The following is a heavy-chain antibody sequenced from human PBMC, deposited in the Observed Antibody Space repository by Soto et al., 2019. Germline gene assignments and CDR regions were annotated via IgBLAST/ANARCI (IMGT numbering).Heavy chain of an antibody. CDR2: ISNNGRFI. Sequence: PGGSLRLSCVASGFTFEDFSMHWVRQLPGKGLEWVPGISNNGRFIGYADSVKGRFTISRDNAKNSLYLEIHSLRVEDTALYFCVRDRGYPDSFDVWGRGTMVT. CDR3: VRDRGYPDSFDV. D-gene: IGHD1-1*01. CDR1: GFTFEDFS. J-gene: IGHJ3*01. V-gene: IGHV3-9*01.